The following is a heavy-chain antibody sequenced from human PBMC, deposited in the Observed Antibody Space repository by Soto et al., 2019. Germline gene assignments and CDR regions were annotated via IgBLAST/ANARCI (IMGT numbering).Heavy chain of an antibody. CDR3: AKRFSLIMVDAFCALDI. CDR2: IDPSDGYT. V-gene: IGHV5-10-1*01. CDR1: GYSFALYW. D-gene: IGHD2-21*01. Sequence: LGESLKISCKGSGYSFALYWIAWVRQMPGKGLEWMGRIDPSDGYTSYNPSFRGHVTISADTSISTAYLHWSDLKAPDTAIYYFAKRFSLIMVDAFCALDIWGKGKMVTVPP. J-gene: IGHJ3*02.